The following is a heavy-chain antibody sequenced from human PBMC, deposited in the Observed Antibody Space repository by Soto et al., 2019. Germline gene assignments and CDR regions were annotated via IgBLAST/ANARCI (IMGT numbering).Heavy chain of an antibody. V-gene: IGHV3-30*09. CDR2: ISYDGRHI. J-gene: IGHJ6*02. D-gene: IGHD4-17*01. CDR3: ARDVSDYVLDV. CDR1: GFIFSNYA. Sequence: QLYLVESGGGVVQPGNSLRLSCTASGFIFSNYAMHWVRQAPGKGLEWVALISYDGRHIYYADSVKGRFAISRDNSKNTLDLVMNSLRREDTAMYYCARDVSDYVLDVWGQETTVNVSS.